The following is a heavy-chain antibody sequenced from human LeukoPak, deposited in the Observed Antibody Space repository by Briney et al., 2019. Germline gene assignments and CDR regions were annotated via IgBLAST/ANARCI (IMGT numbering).Heavy chain of an antibody. CDR1: GFTFSSYA. J-gene: IGHJ4*02. CDR3: AKNGGSQCYSHLDC. CDR2: TSGSGASP. V-gene: IGHV3-23*01. Sequence: GGSLRLSCAASGFTFSSYAMSWVRQAPGKGLEWGSGTSGSGASPSYAGSVKGRFTISRHNSKNTLYLQMNSLRVEDTAVYYCAKNGGSQCYSHLDCWGQGTLVTVSS. D-gene: IGHD2-15*01.